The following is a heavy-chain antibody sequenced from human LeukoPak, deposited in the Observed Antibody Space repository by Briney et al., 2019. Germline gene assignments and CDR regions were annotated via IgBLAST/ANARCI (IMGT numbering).Heavy chain of an antibody. V-gene: IGHV3-33*01. CDR2: IWYDGSDK. J-gene: IGHJ4*02. D-gene: IGHD2-15*01. CDR1: GFTFSSYG. Sequence: PGRSLRLSCAASGFTFSSYGMHWVRQAPGKGLEWVAVIWYDGSDKYYADSVKGRFTISRDNSKNTLYLQMNSLRAEDTAVYYCARDGSGGSFDYWGQGTLVTVSS. CDR3: ARDGSGGSFDY.